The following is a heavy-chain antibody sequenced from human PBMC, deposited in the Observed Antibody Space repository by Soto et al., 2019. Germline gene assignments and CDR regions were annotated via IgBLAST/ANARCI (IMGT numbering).Heavy chain of an antibody. CDR2: MYNTGST. CDR1: GGNISGYY. Sequence: SETLSLTCPVSGGNISGYYWSWIRQPPGKGLEWIGYMYNTGSTVYNPSFKSRVTISVDTSKNQFSLKLSSVTAADTAVYYCARGGPPLWFGELLWDYYYGMDVWGQGTTVTVSS. CDR3: ARGGPPLWFGELLWDYYYGMDV. J-gene: IGHJ6*02. D-gene: IGHD3-10*01. V-gene: IGHV4-59*12.